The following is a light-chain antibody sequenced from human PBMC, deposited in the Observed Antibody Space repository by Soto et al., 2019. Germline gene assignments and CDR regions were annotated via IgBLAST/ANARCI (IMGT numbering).Light chain of an antibody. Sequence: EIVMTQSPATLSVSPGERATLSCRASQSVSSNLAWYQQKPGQAPRLLIYGASTRATGIPARFSGSGSGTDFTLPISSLQSEDFAFYYCQQDNNWPPLTFGGGTKVEIK. CDR2: GAS. CDR1: QSVSSN. J-gene: IGKJ4*01. CDR3: QQDNNWPPLT. V-gene: IGKV3-15*01.